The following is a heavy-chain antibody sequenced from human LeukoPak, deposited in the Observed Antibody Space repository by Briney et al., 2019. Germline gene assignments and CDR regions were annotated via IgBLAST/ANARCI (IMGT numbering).Heavy chain of an antibody. D-gene: IGHD6-13*01. J-gene: IGHJ4*02. CDR2: ISSSSSYI. V-gene: IGHV3-21*01. CDR3: ARCIAAAGRIDY. CDR1: GFTFSSYS. Sequence: GGSLRLSCAASGFTFSSYSMNWVRQAPGKGLEWVSSISSSSSYIYYADSVKGRFTISRDNAKNSLYLQMNSLRAEDTAVYYCARCIAAAGRIDYWGQGNLVTVSS.